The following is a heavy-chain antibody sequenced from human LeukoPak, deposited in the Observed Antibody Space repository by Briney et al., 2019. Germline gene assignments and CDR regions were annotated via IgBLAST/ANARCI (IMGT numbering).Heavy chain of an antibody. V-gene: IGHV3-9*01. J-gene: IGHJ5*02. Sequence: GGSLGLSCAASGFTFDDYAMHWVRQAPGKGLEWVSGISWNSGSIGYADSVKGRFTISRDNAKNSLYLQMNSLRAEDTALYYCAKGRDKYQLLSKNWFDPWGQGTLVTVSS. CDR2: ISWNSGSI. CDR1: GFTFDDYA. CDR3: AKGRDKYQLLSKNWFDP. D-gene: IGHD2-2*01.